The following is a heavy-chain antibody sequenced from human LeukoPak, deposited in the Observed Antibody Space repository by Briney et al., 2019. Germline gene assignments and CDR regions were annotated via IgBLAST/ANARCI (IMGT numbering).Heavy chain of an antibody. CDR2: VRDDGSNK. CDR3: AKGGSGSAFDY. V-gene: IGHV3-30*02. CDR1: GFTFSSYG. D-gene: IGHD3-3*01. Sequence: GGSLRLSCAASGFTFSSYGMHWVRQAPGKGLEWVAFVRDDGSNKYYVDSVKGRFTIYRDNSKNTLFLQMNSLRAEDTAVYYCAKGGSGSAFDYWGQGTLVTVSS. J-gene: IGHJ4*02.